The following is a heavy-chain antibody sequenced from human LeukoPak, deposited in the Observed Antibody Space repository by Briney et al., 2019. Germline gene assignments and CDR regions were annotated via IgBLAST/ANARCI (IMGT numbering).Heavy chain of an antibody. D-gene: IGHD6-13*01. CDR1: GFTFSSYW. J-gene: IGHJ6*02. V-gene: IGHV3-33*08. CDR2: IWYDGSNK. CDR3: ARDGQQLAPYAMDV. Sequence: QPGGSLRLSCVASGFTFSSYWMTWVRQAPGKGLEWLAQIWYDGSNKYYVDSVKGRFTTSRDNSKNTVYLQMNSLRAEDTAVYFCARDGQQLAPYAMDVWGQGTTVTVSS.